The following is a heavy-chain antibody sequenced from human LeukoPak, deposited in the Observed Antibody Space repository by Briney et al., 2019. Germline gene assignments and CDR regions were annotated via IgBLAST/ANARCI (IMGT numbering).Heavy chain of an antibody. D-gene: IGHD1-26*01. CDR3: ARSGQWELFLDRFDY. V-gene: IGHV3-23*01. CDR1: GFTFSSYA. J-gene: IGHJ4*02. CDR2: IGGSGGST. Sequence: GGSLRLSCVASGFTFSSYAMSWVRQAPGKGLEWVSAIGGSGGSTYYADSVKGRFTISRDNSKNTLYLQMNSLRAEDTAVYYCARSGQWELFLDRFDYWGQGTLVTVSS.